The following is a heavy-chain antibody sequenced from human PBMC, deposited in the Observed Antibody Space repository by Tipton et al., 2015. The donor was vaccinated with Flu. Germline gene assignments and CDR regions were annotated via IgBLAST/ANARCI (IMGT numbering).Heavy chain of an antibody. V-gene: IGHV4-59*01. CDR2: IHSTGST. Sequence: TLSLTCTISGGSIGNYFWSWIRQTPGMGLEWIGYIHSTGSTNYNPSLKNRVTLSVDSSKNQFSLRLRSVTTADTAMYFCARDKTGPVGSFQFFFDYWGQGTLVAVSS. J-gene: IGHJ4*02. CDR3: ARDKTGPVGSFQFFFDY. CDR1: GGSIGNYF. D-gene: IGHD7-27*01.